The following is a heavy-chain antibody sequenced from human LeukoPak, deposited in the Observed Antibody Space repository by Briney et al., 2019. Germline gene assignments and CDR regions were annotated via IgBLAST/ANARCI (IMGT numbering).Heavy chain of an antibody. V-gene: IGHV1-69*05. CDR3: ASTYGGNSDY. Sequence: SVKVSCKACGGTFSSYAISWVRQAPGQGLEWMGGIIPIFGTANYAQKFQGRVTITTDESTSTAYMELSSLRSEDTAVYYCASTYGGNSDYWGQGTLVTVSS. D-gene: IGHD4-23*01. CDR2: IIPIFGTA. J-gene: IGHJ4*02. CDR1: GGTFSSYA.